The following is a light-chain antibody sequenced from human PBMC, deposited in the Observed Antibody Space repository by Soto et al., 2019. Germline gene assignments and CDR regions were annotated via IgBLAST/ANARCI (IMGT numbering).Light chain of an antibody. Sequence: DIVLTQSPVTLSLSPGDRATLSFRASETVSIYLLWYQQKPGQDPRLLISGASRRATGIPDRFSGAGSGTDFTLTISRLEPEDFALYYCQQHDILPITFGQGTRLEIK. V-gene: IGKV3-20*01. CDR1: ETVSIYL. CDR2: GAS. J-gene: IGKJ5*01. CDR3: QQHDILPIT.